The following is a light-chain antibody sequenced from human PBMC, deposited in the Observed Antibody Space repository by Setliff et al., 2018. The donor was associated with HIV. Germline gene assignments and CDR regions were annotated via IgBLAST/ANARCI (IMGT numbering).Light chain of an antibody. Sequence: QSALTQPASVSGSPGQSITISCTGTSSDVGGYNYVSWYQQHPGKAPKVMIYEVSNRPSGVSNRFSGSKSGNTASLTISGLQAEDEADYHCTSYTSSYTLAFGTGTKVTVL. J-gene: IGLJ1*01. CDR2: EVS. CDR3: TSYTSSYTLA. CDR1: SSDVGGYNY. V-gene: IGLV2-14*01.